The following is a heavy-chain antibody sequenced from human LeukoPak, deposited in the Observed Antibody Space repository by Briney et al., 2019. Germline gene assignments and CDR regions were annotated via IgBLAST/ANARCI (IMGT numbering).Heavy chain of an antibody. J-gene: IGHJ4*02. CDR1: GFTFSSYA. Sequence: GRSLRLSCAASGFTFSSYAMHWVRQAPGKGLEWVAVISYDGSNKYYADSVKGRFTISRDNSKNTLYLQMNSLRSEDTAVYYCAREGYSYGSFGFWGQGTLVTVSS. CDR2: ISYDGSNK. V-gene: IGHV3-30*04. D-gene: IGHD5-18*01. CDR3: AREGYSYGSFGF.